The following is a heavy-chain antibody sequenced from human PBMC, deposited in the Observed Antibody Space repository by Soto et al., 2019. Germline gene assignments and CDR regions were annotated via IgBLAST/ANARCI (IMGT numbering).Heavy chain of an antibody. D-gene: IGHD3-16*01. Sequence: EVQLVESGGGLVQPGGSLRLSCAASGFIFSDYWMHWVRQVPGKGLVWVSRINNDGTSTKYADSVKGRFTISRDNAKKMLYLQMSVLRADDTAVYYCATAQYYERSDYWGQGTLVTVSS. CDR2: INNDGTST. V-gene: IGHV3-74*03. CDR1: GFIFSDYW. J-gene: IGHJ4*02. CDR3: ATAQYYERSDY.